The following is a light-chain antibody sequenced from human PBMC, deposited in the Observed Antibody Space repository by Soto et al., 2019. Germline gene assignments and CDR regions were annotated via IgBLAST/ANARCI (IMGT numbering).Light chain of an antibody. CDR2: HAS. V-gene: IGKV3-15*01. J-gene: IGKJ1*01. CDR3: QQYDDWPRT. Sequence: EVEMTQSPATVSVSPGERVTLSCRASQRVSSNVAWYQQKPGQAPRLLIYHASNRATGVPARFSGGGSETEFTLTISSLQSEDFALYFCQQYDDWPRTFGQGTTVEV. CDR1: QRVSSN.